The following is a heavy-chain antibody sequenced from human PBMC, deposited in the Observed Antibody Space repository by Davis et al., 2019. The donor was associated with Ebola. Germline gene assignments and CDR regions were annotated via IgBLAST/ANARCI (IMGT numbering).Heavy chain of an antibody. CDR2: ISSDGTIT. CDR3: AKDFGNFRGPDY. D-gene: IGHD3-10*01. Sequence: GESLKISCAASGYTFSTNWMHWVRQAPGKGLVWVSMISSDGTITRYADSVKGRFSISRDNAKNTLYLQMNGLRAEDTAVYYCAKDFGNFRGPDYWGQGTLVTVSS. V-gene: IGHV3-74*01. CDR1: GYTFSTNW. J-gene: IGHJ4*02.